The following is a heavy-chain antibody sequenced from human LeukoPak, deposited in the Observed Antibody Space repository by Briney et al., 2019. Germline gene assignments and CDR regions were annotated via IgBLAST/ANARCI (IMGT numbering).Heavy chain of an antibody. Sequence: GGSLRLSCAASGFTVSSNYMSWVRQAPGKGLEWVSVIYSGGSTYYADSVKGRFTISRDNSKNTLYLQMNSLRAEDTAVYHCARYLGYSSGLSRKWYFDLWGRGTLVTVSS. CDR2: IYSGGST. CDR3: ARYLGYSSGLSRKWYFDL. V-gene: IGHV3-53*01. J-gene: IGHJ2*01. D-gene: IGHD6-19*01. CDR1: GFTVSSNY.